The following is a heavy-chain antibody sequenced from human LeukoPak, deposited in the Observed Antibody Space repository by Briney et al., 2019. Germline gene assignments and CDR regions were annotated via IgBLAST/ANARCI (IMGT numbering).Heavy chain of an antibody. D-gene: IGHD2-15*01. V-gene: IGHV1-46*01. J-gene: IGHJ4*02. CDR1: GYTFTSYY. CDR3: ARDCSGGSCFDY. CDR2: INPSGGST. Sequence: ASVKVSCKASGYTFTSYYMHWVRQAPGQGLEWMGVINPSGGSTSYAQKFQGRVTMTRDTSTSTVYMELSSLRPEDTAVYYCARDCSGGSCFDYWGQGTLVTVSS.